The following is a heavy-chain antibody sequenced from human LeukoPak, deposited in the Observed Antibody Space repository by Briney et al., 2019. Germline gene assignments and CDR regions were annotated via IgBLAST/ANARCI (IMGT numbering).Heavy chain of an antibody. V-gene: IGHV3-7*01. CDR3: AIGQD. CDR2: INQYESEK. J-gene: IGHJ4*02. CDR1: GFTFSSYA. Sequence: GGSLRLSCAASGFTFSSYAMSWVRQAPGKALEGVANINQYESEKYYVGAVKGRHTITRDNAKNALYLEMNSRRAEDTAVYYCAIGQDWGQGTLVTVSS.